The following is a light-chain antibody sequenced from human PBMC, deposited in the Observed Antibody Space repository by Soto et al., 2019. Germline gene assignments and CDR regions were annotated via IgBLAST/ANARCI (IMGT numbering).Light chain of an antibody. Sequence: DIQMTQSPSSLSASVEDSVTITCRATQDISTFLNWYQQRPGKAPNVLIYRASTLQGDVPSRFSSSGSGTDFTLTISGLQPEDFAIYYCQQSYSTPFPFGQGTQVEV. V-gene: IGKV1-39*01. CDR2: RAS. CDR3: QQSYSTPFP. CDR1: QDISTF. J-gene: IGKJ2*01.